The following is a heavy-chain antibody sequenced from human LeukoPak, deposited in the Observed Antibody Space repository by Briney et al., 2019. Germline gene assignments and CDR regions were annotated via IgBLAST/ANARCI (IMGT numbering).Heavy chain of an antibody. CDR3: ARQRQDSSGYYYYYYGMDV. Sequence: GESLKISCKGSGYNFIGYWIGWVRQMPGKGLEWMGIIYPGDSDTRYSPSFQGQVTISADKSISTAYLQWSSLKASDTAMYYCARQRQDSSGYYYYYYGMDVWGQGTTVTVSS. CDR1: GYNFIGYW. CDR2: IYPGDSDT. V-gene: IGHV5-51*01. D-gene: IGHD3-22*01. J-gene: IGHJ6*02.